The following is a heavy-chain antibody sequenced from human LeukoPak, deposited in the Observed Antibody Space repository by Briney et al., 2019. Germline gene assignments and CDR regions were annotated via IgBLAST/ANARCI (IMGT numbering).Heavy chain of an antibody. V-gene: IGHV1-18*01. J-gene: IGHJ5*02. CDR2: ISAYNGNT. CDR3: ARVRMGSEGFKGFDP. D-gene: IGHD2-15*01. CDR1: GYTFTSYG. Sequence: GASVKVSCKASGYTFTSYGISWVRQAPGQGLEWMGWISAYNGNTNYAQKLQGRVTMTTDTSTSTAYMELRSLRSDDTAVYYCARVRMGSEGFKGFDPWGQGTLVTVSS.